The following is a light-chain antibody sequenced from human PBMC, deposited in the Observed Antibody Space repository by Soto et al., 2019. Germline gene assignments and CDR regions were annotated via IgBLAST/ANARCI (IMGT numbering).Light chain of an antibody. CDR1: QSVSNN. V-gene: IGKV3-11*01. Sequence: EIVLTQSPATLSFSPGERATVSCRASQSVSNNLGWYQQKAGQAPRLLIYDASNRATGIPARFSGSGSGTDFTLTISSLEPQDFAFYYCQHGGTFGQGTRLEIK. CDR3: QHGGT. CDR2: DAS. J-gene: IGKJ5*01.